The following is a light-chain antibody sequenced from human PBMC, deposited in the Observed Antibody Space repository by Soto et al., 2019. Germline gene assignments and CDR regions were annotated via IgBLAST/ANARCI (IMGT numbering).Light chain of an antibody. CDR2: AAS. J-gene: IGKJ1*01. Sequence: IQMTHSPSSLSASLGDRVTITCRASQSISSYLNWYQQKPGKAPKLLIYAASSLQSGVPSRFSGSGSGTDFTLTISSLQPEDFATYYCQQSDSTRTFGQGTKVDIK. CDR3: QQSDSTRT. CDR1: QSISSY. V-gene: IGKV1-39*01.